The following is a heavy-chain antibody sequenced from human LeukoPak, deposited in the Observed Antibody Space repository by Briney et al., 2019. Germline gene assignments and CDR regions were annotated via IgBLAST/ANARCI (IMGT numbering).Heavy chain of an antibody. CDR1: GGSISSYY. Sequence: SETLSLTCTVSGGSISSYYWSWIRQSPGKGLEWIGYIYYSGSTNYNPSLKSRVTISVDTSKNQFSLKLSSVTAADTAVYYCATLRGASTAVFDSWGQGTLVTVSS. V-gene: IGHV4-59*08. CDR2: IYYSGST. J-gene: IGHJ4*02. CDR3: ATLRGASTAVFDS. D-gene: IGHD2-21*02.